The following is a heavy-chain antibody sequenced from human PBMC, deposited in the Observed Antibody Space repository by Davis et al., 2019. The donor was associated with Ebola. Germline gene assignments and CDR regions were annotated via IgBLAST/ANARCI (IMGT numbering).Heavy chain of an antibody. CDR1: GGSFSGYY. J-gene: IGHJ6*02. CDR2: INHSGST. Sequence: MPSETLSLTCAVYGGSFSGYYWSWIRQPPGKGQEWIGEINHSGSTNYNPSLKSRVTISVDTSKNQFSLKLSSVTAADTAVYYCARGRVAAAGRSYYYYGMDVWGQGTTVTVSS. V-gene: IGHV4-34*01. CDR3: ARGRVAAAGRSYYYYGMDV. D-gene: IGHD6-13*01.